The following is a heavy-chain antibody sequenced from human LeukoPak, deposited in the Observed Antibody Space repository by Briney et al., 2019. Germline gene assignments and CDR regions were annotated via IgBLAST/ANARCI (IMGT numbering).Heavy chain of an antibody. CDR3: ARGVVLFHGYRRRAAFDI. D-gene: IGHD5-18*01. CDR1: GGSFSGYY. CDR2: INHSGST. Sequence: SETLSLTCAVYGGSFSGYYWSWTRQPPGKGLEWIGEINHSGSTNYNPSLKSRVTISVDTSKNQFSLKLSSVTAADTAVYYCARGVVLFHGYRRRAAFDIWGQGTMVTVS. J-gene: IGHJ3*02. V-gene: IGHV4-34*01.